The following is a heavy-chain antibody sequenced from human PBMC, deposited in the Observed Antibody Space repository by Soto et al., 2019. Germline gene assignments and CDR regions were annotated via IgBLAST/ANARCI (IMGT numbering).Heavy chain of an antibody. J-gene: IGHJ4*02. V-gene: IGHV1-58*02. D-gene: IGHD2-15*01. Sequence: SVKVSCKASGFTFTSSAMQWVRQARGQRLEWIGWIVVGSGNTNYAQKFQERVTITRDMSTSTAYMELSSLRSEDTAVYYCAAEVKDYCSGGSCYPEFDYWGQGTLVTVSS. CDR1: GFTFTSSA. CDR2: IVVGSGNT. CDR3: AAEVKDYCSGGSCYPEFDY.